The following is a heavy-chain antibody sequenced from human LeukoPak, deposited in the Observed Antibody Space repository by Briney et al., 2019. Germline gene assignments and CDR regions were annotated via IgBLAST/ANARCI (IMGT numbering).Heavy chain of an antibody. CDR2: ISGSGGST. V-gene: IGHV3-23*01. CDR1: GFTFSSYA. J-gene: IGHJ4*02. CDR3: AKDREGTIAGYFDY. Sequence: RGSLRLSCAASGFTFSSYAMSWVRQAPGKGLEWVSSISGSGGSTYYADSVKGRFTISRDNSKNTLYLQMNSLRGEDTAVYYCAKDREGTIAGYFDYWGQGTLVTVSS. D-gene: IGHD1-7*01.